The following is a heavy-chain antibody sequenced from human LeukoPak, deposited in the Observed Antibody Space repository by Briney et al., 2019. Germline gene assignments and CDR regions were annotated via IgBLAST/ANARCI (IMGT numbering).Heavy chain of an antibody. J-gene: IGHJ4*02. V-gene: IGHV3-30*18. D-gene: IGHD3-16*01. CDR1: GFTVSSYG. Sequence: GRSLRLSCAVSGFTVSSYGMHWVRQAPGKGLEWVAVISYDGSNQYYADSVKGRFTISRDNSKNTLYLQMNSLRAEDTAVYYCAKDRNFGFLDYWGQGTLVIVSS. CDR3: AKDRNFGFLDY. CDR2: ISYDGSNQ.